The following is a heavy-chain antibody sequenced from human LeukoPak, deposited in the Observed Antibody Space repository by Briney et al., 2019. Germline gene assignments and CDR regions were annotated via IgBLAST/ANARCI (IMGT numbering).Heavy chain of an antibody. D-gene: IGHD5-12*01. V-gene: IGHV4-34*01. CDR2: INHSGST. CDR1: GGSFSGYY. J-gene: IGHJ4*02. Sequence: PSETLSLTCAVYGGSFSGYYWSWIRQPPGKGLEWIGEINHSGSTNYNPSLKSRVTISVDTSKNQFSLKLSSVTAADTAVYYCARGYHRSSGYGIWVLPLGYWGQGTLVTVSS. CDR3: ARGYHRSSGYGIWVLPLGY.